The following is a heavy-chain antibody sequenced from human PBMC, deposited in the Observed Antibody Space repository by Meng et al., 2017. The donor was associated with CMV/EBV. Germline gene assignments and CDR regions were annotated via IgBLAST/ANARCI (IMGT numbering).Heavy chain of an antibody. CDR2: IYYSGSI. CDR1: GGSISSSSYY. V-gene: IGHV4-39*07. CDR3: ARDYRYYYGSGYDY. Sequence: GSLRLSCTVSGGSISSSSYYWGWIRQPPGKGLEWIGSIYYSGSIYYNPSLKSRVTISVDTSKNQFSLKLSSVTAADTAVYYCARDYRYYYGSGYDYWGQGTLVTVSS. D-gene: IGHD3-10*01. J-gene: IGHJ4*02.